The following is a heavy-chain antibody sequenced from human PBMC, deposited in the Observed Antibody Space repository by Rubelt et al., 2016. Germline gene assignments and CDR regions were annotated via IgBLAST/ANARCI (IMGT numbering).Heavy chain of an antibody. J-gene: IGHJ6*02. Sequence: CAASGFTFSSYWMHWVRQAPGKGLVWVSRINGAGSSTSYADSVKGRFTISRDNAKNTLYLQMNSLRAEDTAVYYCARVYGSGSSFYYYYGMDVWGQGTTVTVSS. CDR2: INGAGSST. D-gene: IGHD3-10*01. CDR1: GFTFSSYW. V-gene: IGHV3-74*01. CDR3: ARVYGSGSSFYYYYGMDV.